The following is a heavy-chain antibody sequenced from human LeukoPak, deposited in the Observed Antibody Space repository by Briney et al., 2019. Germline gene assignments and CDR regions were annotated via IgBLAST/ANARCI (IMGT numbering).Heavy chain of an antibody. J-gene: IGHJ5*02. CDR2: IIPIFGTA. Sequence: SVKVSCKASGGTFSSYAISWVRQAPGQGLEWMGGIIPIFGTANYAQKFQGRVTITADESTSTAYMELSSLRSEDTAVYYCARGLAVAGTRYPNWFDPWGQGTLVTVSS. V-gene: IGHV1-69*01. CDR1: GGTFSSYA. D-gene: IGHD6-19*01. CDR3: ARGLAVAGTRYPNWFDP.